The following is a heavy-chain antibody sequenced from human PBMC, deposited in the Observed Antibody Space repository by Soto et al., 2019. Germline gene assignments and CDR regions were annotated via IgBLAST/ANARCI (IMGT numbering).Heavy chain of an antibody. CDR2: INPSGGST. CDR1: GYTFTSYY. V-gene: IGHV1-46*01. D-gene: IGHD2-15*01. J-gene: IGHJ3*02. CDR3: ARALGFGPPLLGYCSGCSCYGAFDI. Sequence: ASVKVSCKASGYTFTSYYMHWVRQAPGQGLEWMGIINPSGGSTSYEQKFQGRVTMTRDTSTSTVYMELSSLRSEDTAVYYCARALGFGPPLLGYCSGCSCYGAFDIWGQGTMVTVSS.